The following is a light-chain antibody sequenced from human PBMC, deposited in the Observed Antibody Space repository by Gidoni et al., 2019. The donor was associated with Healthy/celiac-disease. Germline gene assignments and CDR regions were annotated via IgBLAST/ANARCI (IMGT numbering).Light chain of an antibody. V-gene: IGKV3-15*01. Sequence: EIVMTQSPATLSVSPGERATLSCRASQSVSSNLAWYRQKPGQAHRLHIYGASTRATGIPARFSGSGSGTEFNVTISSLQSEDFAVDYCQQYNNWTPLTFGGGTKVEIK. CDR1: QSVSSN. J-gene: IGKJ4*01. CDR3: QQYNNWTPLT. CDR2: GAS.